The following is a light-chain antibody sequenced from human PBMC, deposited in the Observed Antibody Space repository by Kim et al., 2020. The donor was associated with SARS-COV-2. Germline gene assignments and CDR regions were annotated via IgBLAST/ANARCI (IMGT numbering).Light chain of an antibody. CDR3: QAWDSSTASYV. Sequence: SYELTQPHSVSVSPGQTASITCSGDKLGDKYACWYQQKPGQSPVLVIYQDSKRPSGIPERFSGSNSGNTATLTISGTQAMDEADYYCQAWDSSTASYVFGTGTKVTVL. J-gene: IGLJ1*01. CDR2: QDS. V-gene: IGLV3-1*01. CDR1: KLGDKY.